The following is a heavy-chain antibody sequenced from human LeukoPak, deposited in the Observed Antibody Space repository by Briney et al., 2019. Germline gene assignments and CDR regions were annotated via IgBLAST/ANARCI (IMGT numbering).Heavy chain of an antibody. CDR3: ARDCSGGSCYGSLDY. CDR1: GYTFTSYY. CDR2: INPSGGST. Sequence: ASVEVSCKASGYTFTSYYMHWVRQAPGQGLEWMGIINPSGGSTSYAQKFQGRVTMTRDTSTSTVYMELSSLRSEDTAVYYCARDCSGGSCYGSLDYWGQGTLVTVSS. J-gene: IGHJ4*02. D-gene: IGHD2-15*01. V-gene: IGHV1-46*01.